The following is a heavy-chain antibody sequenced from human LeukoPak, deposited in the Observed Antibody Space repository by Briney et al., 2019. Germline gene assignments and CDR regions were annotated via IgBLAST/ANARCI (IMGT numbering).Heavy chain of an antibody. D-gene: IGHD3-10*01. CDR3: AKADRPRGFDY. V-gene: IGHV3-30*18. Sequence: GRSLRLSCAASGFTLNNYGMHWVRQAPGKGLEWVAAISYDGSDKYYADSVKGRFTISRDNSKNTLYLQMNSLRAEDTAVYYCAKADRPRGFDYWGQGTLVTVSS. CDR1: GFTLNNYG. J-gene: IGHJ4*02. CDR2: ISYDGSDK.